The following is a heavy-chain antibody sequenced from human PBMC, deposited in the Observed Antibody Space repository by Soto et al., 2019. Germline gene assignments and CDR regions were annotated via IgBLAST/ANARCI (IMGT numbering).Heavy chain of an antibody. CDR2: INPNSGGT. CDR1: GYTFTGYY. D-gene: IGHD2-21*01. V-gene: IGHV1-2*04. CDR3: ARVRGDGYNHYGMAV. Sequence: ASVKVSCKASGYTFTGYYMHWVRQAPVQGLEWMGWINPNSGGTNYAQKFQGWATMTRDTSISKAYMELSSLRSDDTAVYYCARVRGDGYNHYGMAVWGQGTTVTVSS. J-gene: IGHJ6*02.